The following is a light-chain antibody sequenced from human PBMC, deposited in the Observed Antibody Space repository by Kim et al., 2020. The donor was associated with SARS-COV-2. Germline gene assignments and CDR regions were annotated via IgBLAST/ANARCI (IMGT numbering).Light chain of an antibody. CDR2: DVS. CDR1: SSDGGRDKY. V-gene: IGLV2-14*03. J-gene: IGLJ2*01. CDR3: SSFARGGTLL. Sequence: GQSISISCTGTSSDGGRDKYVSWYQQHPGKVPQVVIFDVSDRPSGVSNRFSASKSGNTASLTISGLQAEDEADYYCSSFARGGTLLFGGGTQLTVL.